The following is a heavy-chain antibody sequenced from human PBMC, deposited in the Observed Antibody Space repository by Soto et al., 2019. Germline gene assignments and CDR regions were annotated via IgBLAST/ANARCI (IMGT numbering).Heavy chain of an antibody. CDR2: IKSKTDGGTT. J-gene: IGHJ6*02. Sequence: GGSLRLSCAASGFTFSNAWMNWVRQAPGKGLEWVGRIKSKTDGGTTDYAAPVKGRFTISRDDSKNTLYLQMNSLKTEDTAVYYCTSRDREGRGYYYYGMDVWGQGTTVTVSS. CDR3: TSRDREGRGYYYYGMDV. V-gene: IGHV3-15*07. CDR1: GFTFSNAW. D-gene: IGHD3-10*01.